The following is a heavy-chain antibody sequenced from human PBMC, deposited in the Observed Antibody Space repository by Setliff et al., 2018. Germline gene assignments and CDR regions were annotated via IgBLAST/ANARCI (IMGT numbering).Heavy chain of an antibody. Sequence: TLSLTCTVSGDSITSGYYYWTWIRQSAGKGLEWIGHFYTSGNTNYNPSLKSRVTISVDTSKNQFSLKLSSVTAADTATYYCARGGPTLTISRVLVVSSFDPWGQGSRVTVS. J-gene: IGHJ5*02. CDR3: ARGGPTLTISRVLVVSSFDP. CDR1: GDSITSGYYY. CDR2: FYTSGNT. V-gene: IGHV4-61*09. D-gene: IGHD3-3*01.